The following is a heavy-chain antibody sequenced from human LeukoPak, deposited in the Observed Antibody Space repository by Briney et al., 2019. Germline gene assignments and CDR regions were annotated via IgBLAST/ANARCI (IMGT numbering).Heavy chain of an antibody. CDR2: IYYSGST. V-gene: IGHV4-39*07. D-gene: IGHD3-10*01. Sequence: PSETLSLTCTVSGGSISSSSYYWGWIRQPPGKGLEWIGSIYYSGSTYYNPSLKSRVTISVDTSKNQFSLKLSSVTAADTAVYYCARNGGFAYYGSGRYNWFDPWGQGTLVTVSS. CDR3: ARNGGFAYYGSGRYNWFDP. CDR1: GGSISSSSYY. J-gene: IGHJ5*02.